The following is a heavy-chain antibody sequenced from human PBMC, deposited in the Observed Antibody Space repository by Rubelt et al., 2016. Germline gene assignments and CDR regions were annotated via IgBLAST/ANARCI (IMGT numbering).Heavy chain of an antibody. CDR3: AGGYGTNGVCYGGDY. Sequence: QLQLQESGPGLVKPSETLSLTCTVSGGSISSSSYYWGWIRQPPGKGLEWIGSIYYSGSTYYNPSLKSRVTISGDTSKNPFSLKLSSVTAADTAVYDCAGGYGTNGVCYGGDYWGQGTLVTVSS. CDR1: GGSISSSSYY. V-gene: IGHV4-39*01. J-gene: IGHJ4*02. CDR2: IYYSGST. D-gene: IGHD2-8*01.